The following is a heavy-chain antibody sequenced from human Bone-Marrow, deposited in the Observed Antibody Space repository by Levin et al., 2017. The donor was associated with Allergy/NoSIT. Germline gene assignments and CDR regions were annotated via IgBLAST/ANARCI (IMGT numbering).Heavy chain of an antibody. V-gene: IGHV3-15*07. J-gene: IGHJ3*02. CDR1: GFSFTDAW. D-gene: IGHD3-16*01. Sequence: GESLKISCAASGFSFTDAWMNWVRQAPGKGLEWVGRIKRKSDDGTTAYAAPVKGRFTISRDDAKNTLYLQMDSLKTEDTAVYYCTTLGLGAFHIWGQGTMVTVSS. CDR2: IKRKSDDGTT. CDR3: TTLGLGAFHI.